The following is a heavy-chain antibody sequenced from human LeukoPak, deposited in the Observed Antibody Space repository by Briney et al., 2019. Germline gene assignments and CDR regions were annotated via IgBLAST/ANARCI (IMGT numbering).Heavy chain of an antibody. CDR1: GGSISSHY. CDR3: ARGTRGYYYYYMDV. Sequence: SETLSLTCTVSGGSISSHYWSWIRQPPGKGLEWIGDIYYSGSTNYNPSLKSRVTISVDTSKNQFSLKLSSVTAADTAVYYCARGTRGYYYYYMDVWGKGTTVTVSS. D-gene: IGHD2-2*01. J-gene: IGHJ6*03. CDR2: IYYSGST. V-gene: IGHV4-59*11.